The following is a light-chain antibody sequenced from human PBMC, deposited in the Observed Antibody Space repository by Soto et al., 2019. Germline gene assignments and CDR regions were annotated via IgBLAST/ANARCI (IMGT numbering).Light chain of an antibody. Sequence: QMTKSNSTLSASVEDRVTLTCRASQNINIWLAWYQQKPGKAPKLLIFDASSLQSGVPSRFSGSGSGTEFTLTISSLQPDDFAIYYCQQYNTYLGTFGQGTIVDVK. V-gene: IGKV1-5*01. CDR1: QNINIW. CDR2: DAS. J-gene: IGKJ1*01. CDR3: QQYNTYLGT.